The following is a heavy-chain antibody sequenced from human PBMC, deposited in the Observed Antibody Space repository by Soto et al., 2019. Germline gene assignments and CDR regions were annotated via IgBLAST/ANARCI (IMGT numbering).Heavy chain of an antibody. Sequence: QVQLQESGPGLVKPSETLSLTCNVSGGSIRSYYWSWVRQPAGKPLGWIGRIYTSGSTNYNPSLKSRVSMSVDTSKNQFSLEVTSVTAADTAVYYCAREGASGFGMDVWGLGTTVTVSS. CDR2: IYTSGST. CDR1: GGSIRSYY. CDR3: AREGASGFGMDV. V-gene: IGHV4-4*07. D-gene: IGHD1-26*01. J-gene: IGHJ6*02.